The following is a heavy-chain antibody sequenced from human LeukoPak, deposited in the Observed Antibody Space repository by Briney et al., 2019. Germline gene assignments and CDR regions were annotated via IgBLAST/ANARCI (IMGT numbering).Heavy chain of an antibody. V-gene: IGHV4-30-2*01. CDR3: AREGDSGSYLY. D-gene: IGHD1-26*01. Sequence: PSETLSLTCAVPGGSISSGGYSSNWIRHPPGDCLEWVGDIYHSGTTDYNPSLKSRVTISVDRFKNQLSLKLSSVTAADTAVYYCAREGDSGSYLYWGQGTLVTVSS. CDR2: IYHSGTT. J-gene: IGHJ4*02. CDR1: GGSISSGGYS.